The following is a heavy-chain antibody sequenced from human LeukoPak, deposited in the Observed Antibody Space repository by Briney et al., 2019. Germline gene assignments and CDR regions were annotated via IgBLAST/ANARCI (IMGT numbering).Heavy chain of an antibody. CDR3: ASGYGSGRYYKSPLGY. CDR2: INHSGST. J-gene: IGHJ4*02. Sequence: PSETLSLTCAVYGGSFSGYYWSWIRQPPGKGLEWIGEINHSGSTNYNPSLKSRVTISVDTSKNQFSLKLSSVTAADTAVYYCASGYGSGRYYKSPLGYWGQGTLVTVSS. CDR1: GGSFSGYY. V-gene: IGHV4-34*01. D-gene: IGHD3-10*01.